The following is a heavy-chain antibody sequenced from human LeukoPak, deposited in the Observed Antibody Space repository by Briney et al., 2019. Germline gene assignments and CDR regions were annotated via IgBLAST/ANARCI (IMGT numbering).Heavy chain of an antibody. CDR1: GFTFSSYS. D-gene: IGHD3-22*01. V-gene: IGHV3-64*02. CDR3: ARDYDSSGPSIGY. CDR2: INWNGGST. J-gene: IGHJ4*02. Sequence: SGGSLRLSCAASGFTFSSYSMNWVRQAPGKGLEWVSGINWNGGSTGYADSVKGRFTISRDNSKNTLYLQMGSLRAEDMAVYYCARDYDSSGPSIGYWGQGTLVTVSS.